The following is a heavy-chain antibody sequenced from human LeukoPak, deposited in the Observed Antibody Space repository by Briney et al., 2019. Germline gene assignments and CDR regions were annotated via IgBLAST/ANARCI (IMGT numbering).Heavy chain of an antibody. CDR1: GFTFDDYA. V-gene: IGHV3-33*08. D-gene: IGHD1-1*01. CDR2: IWSDGSNQ. Sequence: GGSLRLSCAASGFTFDDYAMHWVRQAPGKGLEWVAMIWSDGSNQYYADSVEGRFTISRDNSKNTVYLQMDSLRAEDTAIYFCARDKGTRALDYWGQGVLVTVSS. J-gene: IGHJ4*02. CDR3: ARDKGTRALDY.